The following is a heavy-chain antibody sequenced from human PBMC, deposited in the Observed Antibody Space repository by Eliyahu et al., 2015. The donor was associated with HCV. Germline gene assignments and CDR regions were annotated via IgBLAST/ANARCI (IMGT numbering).Heavy chain of an antibody. CDR1: GFTFSKAW. Sequence: EFGLSLVKPGGSLRLSCAASGFTFSKAWMSWVRQAPGKGLEWIGRIKSKTDGGTTDYAAPVKGRFTISRDDSKSTLYLQMNSLKTEDTAVYYCTTGAPGGFDYYLDVWGQGTTVTVSS. CDR2: IKSKTDGGTT. J-gene: IGHJ6*03. V-gene: IGHV3-15*01. CDR3: TTGAPGGFDYYLDV. D-gene: IGHD3-10*01.